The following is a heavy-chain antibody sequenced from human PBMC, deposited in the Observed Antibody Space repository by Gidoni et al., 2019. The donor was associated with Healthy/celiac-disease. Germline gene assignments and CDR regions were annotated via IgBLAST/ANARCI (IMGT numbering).Heavy chain of an antibody. D-gene: IGHD5-18*01. Sequence: QVQLVQSGAEVKKPGAAVKVSSTASGYTFTSYDINWVRQATGQGLEWMGWMNPNSGNTGYAQKFQGRVTMTRNTSISTAYMELSSLRSEDTAVYYCARGLAPAAMVPFDYWGQGTLVTVSS. J-gene: IGHJ4*02. CDR1: GYTFTSYD. V-gene: IGHV1-8*01. CDR2: MNPNSGNT. CDR3: ARGLAPAAMVPFDY.